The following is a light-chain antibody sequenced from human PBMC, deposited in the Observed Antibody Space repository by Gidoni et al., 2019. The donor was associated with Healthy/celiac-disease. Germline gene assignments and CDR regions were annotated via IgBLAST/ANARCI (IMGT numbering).Light chain of an antibody. J-gene: IGKJ2*01. CDR3: QQYNNWLYT. Sequence: ELVMTQSPATLSVSPGERATLSCRASQCVSSNLAWYQQKPGQAPRLLIYGASTRATGIPARFSGSGSGTEFTLTISSLQSEDFAVYYCQQYNNWLYTFGQGTKLEIK. CDR2: GAS. CDR1: QCVSSN. V-gene: IGKV3-15*01.